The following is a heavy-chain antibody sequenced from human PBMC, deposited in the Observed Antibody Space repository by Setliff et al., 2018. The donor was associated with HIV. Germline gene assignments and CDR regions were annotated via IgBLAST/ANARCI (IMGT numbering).Heavy chain of an antibody. CDR1: DDSFSTNY. Sequence: SETLSLTCNVSDDSFSTNYWSWVRQPPGKGLDWIGYCYASGSTNYNPSLTSRVTISINTTKNQFSLRLRSVTAADTALYYCAKTIGRYFDIFDNWGQGTLVTVSS. V-gene: IGHV4-4*09. CDR3: AKTIGRYFDIFDN. D-gene: IGHD3-9*01. CDR2: CYASGST. J-gene: IGHJ4*02.